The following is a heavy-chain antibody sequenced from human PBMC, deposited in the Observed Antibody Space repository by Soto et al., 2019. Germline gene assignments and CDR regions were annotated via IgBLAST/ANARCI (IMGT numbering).Heavy chain of an antibody. CDR2: IYPGDSDT. CDR3: ASETRAALP. V-gene: IGHV5-51*01. D-gene: IGHD6-6*01. Sequence: EAQLVQSGAEVEKPGESLQISCKGPEYIFTTYSIGWLRQMPGKGLEWMGIIYPGDSDTRYSPSFQGQVTTSVDKSITTAYLRWSSLTASDTTMNNCASETRAALPWGQGTLVTSSS. J-gene: IGHJ5*02. CDR1: EYIFTTYS.